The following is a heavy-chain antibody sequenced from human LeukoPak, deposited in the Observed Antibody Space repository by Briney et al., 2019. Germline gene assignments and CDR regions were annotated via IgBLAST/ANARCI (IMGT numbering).Heavy chain of an antibody. CDR2: IYYSGST. CDR3: ARVPYCSSTSCSYYFDY. Sequence: SETLSLTCTVSGGSISSHYWSWIRQPPGKGLEWIGYIYYSGSTNYNPSLKSRVTISVDTSKNQFSRKLSSVTAADTAVYYCARVPYCSSTSCSYYFDYWGQGTLVTVSS. CDR1: GGSISSHY. V-gene: IGHV4-59*11. D-gene: IGHD2-2*01. J-gene: IGHJ4*02.